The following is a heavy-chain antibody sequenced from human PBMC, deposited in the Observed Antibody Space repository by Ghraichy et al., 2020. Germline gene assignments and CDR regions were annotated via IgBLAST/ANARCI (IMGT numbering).Heavy chain of an antibody. CDR1: GGSISSGSYY. D-gene: IGHD5-12*01. CDR3: ARVRGYSGYGRRWFDP. Sequence: SETLSLTCTVSGGSISSGSYYWSWIRQPAGKGLEWIGRIYTSGSTNYNPSLKSRVTISVDTSKNQFSLKLSPVTAAGTAVYYCARVRGYSGYGRRWFDPWGQGTLVTVSS. CDR2: IYTSGST. V-gene: IGHV4-61*02. J-gene: IGHJ5*01.